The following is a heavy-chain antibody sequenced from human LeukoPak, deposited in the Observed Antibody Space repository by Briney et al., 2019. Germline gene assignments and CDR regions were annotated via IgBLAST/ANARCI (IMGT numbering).Heavy chain of an antibody. CDR3: AKIGIMATITFDY. Sequence: GGSLRLSCAASGFTFSSYVMHWVRQAPGKGLEWVAFIRYDGSNKYYADSVKGRFTISRDNSKNTLYLQMNSLRAEDTAVYYCAKIGIMATITFDYWGQGTLVTVSS. J-gene: IGHJ4*02. CDR2: IRYDGSNK. CDR1: GFTFSSYV. D-gene: IGHD5-24*01. V-gene: IGHV3-30*02.